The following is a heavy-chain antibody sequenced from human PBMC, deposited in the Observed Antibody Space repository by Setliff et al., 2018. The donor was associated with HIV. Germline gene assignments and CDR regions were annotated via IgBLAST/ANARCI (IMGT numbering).Heavy chain of an antibody. CDR2: INTNTGYP. CDR3: ARVRTSYNFWVGDVFDP. CDR1: GYNFTNYG. J-gene: IGHJ5*02. Sequence: GASVKVSCKASGYNFTNYGINWVRQDPGQGLEWMGWINTNTGYPTYAQAFRGRFVFSLDTSVSTAYLEISSLEAEDTAVYFRARVRTSYNFWVGDVFDPWGQGTLVTVSS. D-gene: IGHD1-1*01. V-gene: IGHV7-4-1*02.